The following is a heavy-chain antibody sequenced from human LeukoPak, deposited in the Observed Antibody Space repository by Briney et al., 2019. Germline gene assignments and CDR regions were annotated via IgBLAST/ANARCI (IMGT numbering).Heavy chain of an antibody. V-gene: IGHV3-48*04. J-gene: IGHJ4*02. CDR1: GFTFSSYS. D-gene: IGHD3-22*01. Sequence: GGSLRLSCAASGFTFSSYSINWVRQAPGKGLEWVSYISSSSSTIYYADSVKGRFTISRDNTKNSLYLQMNSLRAEDTAVYYCTTTNYYDSSGYYAGDDYWGQGTLVTVSS. CDR2: ISSSSSTI. CDR3: TTTNYYDSSGYYAGDDY.